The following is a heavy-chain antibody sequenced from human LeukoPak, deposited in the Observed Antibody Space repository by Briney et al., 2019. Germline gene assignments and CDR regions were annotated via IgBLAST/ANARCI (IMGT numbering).Heavy chain of an antibody. J-gene: IGHJ3*02. CDR3: ARSSYYYDSSGYYFGAFDI. D-gene: IGHD3-22*01. CDR2: IYYSGST. Sequence: PSQTLSLTCTVSGGSISSGGYYWSWIRQHPGKGLEWIGYIYYSGSTYYNPSLKSRVTISVDTSKNQFSLKLSSVTAADTAVYYCARSSYYYDSSGYYFGAFDIWGQGTMVTVSS. CDR1: GGSISSGGYY. V-gene: IGHV4-31*03.